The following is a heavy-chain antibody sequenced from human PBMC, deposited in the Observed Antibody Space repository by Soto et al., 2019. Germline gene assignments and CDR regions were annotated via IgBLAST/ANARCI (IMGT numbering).Heavy chain of an antibody. D-gene: IGHD2-15*01. CDR2: IYYSGST. V-gene: IGHV4-39*01. CDR1: GGSISSSSFY. CDR3: ARLPQYCSGGTCGVY. Sequence: QLQLQESGPGLVKPSETLSLTCTVSGGSISSSSFYWAWIRQPPGKGLEWIGSIYYSGSTYFSPSLKRRVTISVDTSKNQFSLKLTSVTAADTAVYYCARLPQYCSGGTCGVYWGQGTLVIVSS. J-gene: IGHJ4*02.